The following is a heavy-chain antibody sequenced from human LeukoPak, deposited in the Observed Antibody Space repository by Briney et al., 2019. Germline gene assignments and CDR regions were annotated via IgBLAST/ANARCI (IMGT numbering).Heavy chain of an antibody. D-gene: IGHD3-10*01. CDR1: GFTFSSYA. J-gene: IGHJ6*02. Sequence: PGGSLRLSCAASGFTFSSYAMSWVRQAPGKGLEWVSYISSSGSTIYYADSVKGRFTISRDNAKNSLYLQMNSLRAEDTAVYYCARVRDPRFGELMISEGSPGPYYYGMDVWGQGTTVTVSS. V-gene: IGHV3-48*04. CDR2: ISSSGSTI. CDR3: ARVRDPRFGELMISEGSPGPYYYGMDV.